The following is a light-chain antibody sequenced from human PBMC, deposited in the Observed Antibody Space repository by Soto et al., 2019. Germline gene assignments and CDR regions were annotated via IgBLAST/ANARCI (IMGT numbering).Light chain of an antibody. CDR1: QSVSRW. Sequence: DIQMTQSPSTLSASVGDRVTITCRASQSVSRWLAWYQQKPGKAPKVLIYDASSLESGVPSRFSGNGSGTEFTLTISSLQPEDFATYYRQQYDDYSLFTFGQGTTVEIK. V-gene: IGKV1-5*01. J-gene: IGKJ2*01. CDR2: DAS. CDR3: QQYDDYSLFT.